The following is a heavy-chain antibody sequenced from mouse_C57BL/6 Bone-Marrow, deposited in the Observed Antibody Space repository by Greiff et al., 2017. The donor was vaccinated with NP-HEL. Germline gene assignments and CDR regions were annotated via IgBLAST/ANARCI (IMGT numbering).Heavy chain of an antibody. CDR3: EREEYQAGWAD. CDR2: ILPGSGST. D-gene: IGHD5-1*01. V-gene: IGHV1-9*01. J-gene: IGHJ3*01. Sequence: QVQLKQSGAELMKPGASVKLSCKATGYTFTGYWIEWVKQRPGHGLEWIGEILPGSGSTNYNEKFKGKATFTADTSSNTAYMQLSSLTTEDSASEDGEREEYQAGWADWGQGTLVTGAA. CDR1: GYTFTGYW.